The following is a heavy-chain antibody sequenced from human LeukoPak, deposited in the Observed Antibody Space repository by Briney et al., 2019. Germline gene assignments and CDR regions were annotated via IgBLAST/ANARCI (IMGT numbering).Heavy chain of an antibody. J-gene: IGHJ5*02. Sequence: SVKVSCKASGGTFSGYAISWVRQAPGQGLEWMGGIIPIFGTANYAQKFQGRVTITTDESTSTAYMELSSLRSEDTAVYYCARDSLWFGELLRLDPWGQGTLVTVSS. V-gene: IGHV1-69*05. D-gene: IGHD3-10*01. CDR3: ARDSLWFGELLRLDP. CDR2: IIPIFGTA. CDR1: GGTFSGYA.